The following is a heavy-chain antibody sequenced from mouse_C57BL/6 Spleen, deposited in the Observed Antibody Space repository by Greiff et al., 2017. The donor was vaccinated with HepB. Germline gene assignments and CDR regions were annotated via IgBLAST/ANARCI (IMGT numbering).Heavy chain of an antibody. V-gene: IGHV1-82*01. CDR3: ASSLDY. CDR2: IYPGDGDT. Sequence: VQLQESGPELVKPGASVKISCKASGYAFSSSWMNWVKQRPGKGLEWIGRIYPGDGDTNYNGKFKGKATLTADKSSSTAYMQLSSLTSEDSAVYFCASSLDYWGQGTSVTVSS. J-gene: IGHJ4*01. CDR1: GYAFSSSW.